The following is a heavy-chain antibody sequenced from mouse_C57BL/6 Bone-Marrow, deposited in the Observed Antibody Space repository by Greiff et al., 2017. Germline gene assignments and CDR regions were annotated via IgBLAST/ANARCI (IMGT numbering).Heavy chain of an antibody. V-gene: IGHV1-9*01. J-gene: IGHJ2*01. CDR1: GYTFTGYW. D-gene: IGHD3-3*01. CDR3: EGAYY. Sequence: VQLQQSGAELMKPGASVKLSCKATGYTFTGYWIEWVKQRPGHGLEWIGEILPGSGSTNYNEKFKSKATLTVDKASSTAYMQLSSLTSEDSAVYYCEGAYYWGQGTTLTDSS. CDR2: ILPGSGST.